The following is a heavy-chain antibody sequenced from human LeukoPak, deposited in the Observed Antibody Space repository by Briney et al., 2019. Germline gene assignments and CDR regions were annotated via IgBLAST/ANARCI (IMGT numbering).Heavy chain of an antibody. CDR1: GGSISSHY. D-gene: IGHD1-14*01. J-gene: IGHJ4*02. CDR3: ARGGNPEFDY. V-gene: IGHV4-59*11. Sequence: SETLSLTCTVSGGSISSHYWSWIRQPPGKGLEWIGYIYYSGSTNYNPPLKSRVTISVDTSKNQFSLKLSSVTAADTAVYYCARGGNPEFDYWGQGTLVTVSS. CDR2: IYYSGST.